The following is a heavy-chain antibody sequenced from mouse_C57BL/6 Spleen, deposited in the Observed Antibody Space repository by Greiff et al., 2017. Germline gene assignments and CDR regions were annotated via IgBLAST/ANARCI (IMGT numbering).Heavy chain of an antibody. CDR3: ARPPYYGSSYLAWFAY. Sequence: QVQLQQPGAELVKPGASVKMSCKASGYTFTSYWITWVKQRPGQGLEWIGDIYPGSGSTNYNEQFKSKATLTVDTSSSTAYMQLSSLTSEDSAVYYCARPPYYGSSYLAWFAYWGQGTLVTVSA. V-gene: IGHV1-55*01. D-gene: IGHD1-1*01. CDR1: GYTFTSYW. J-gene: IGHJ3*01. CDR2: IYPGSGST.